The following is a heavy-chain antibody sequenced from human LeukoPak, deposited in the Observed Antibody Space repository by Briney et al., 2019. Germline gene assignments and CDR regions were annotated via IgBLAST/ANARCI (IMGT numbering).Heavy chain of an antibody. CDR2: IYYSGST. J-gene: IGHJ4*02. CDR3: AKENSYYDSSGYYYGSGYFDF. CDR1: GGSISSYY. Sequence: SETLSLTCTVSGGSISSYYWSWIREPPGKGLEWIGYIYYSGSTNYNTSLKSRVTISVDTSKNQFSLKLSSVTAADTAVYYCAKENSYYDSSGYYYGSGYFDFWGQGTLVTLSS. V-gene: IGHV4-59*01. D-gene: IGHD3-22*01.